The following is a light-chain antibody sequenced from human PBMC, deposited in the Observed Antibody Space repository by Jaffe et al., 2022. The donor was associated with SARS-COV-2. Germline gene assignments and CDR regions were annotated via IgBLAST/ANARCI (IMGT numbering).Light chain of an antibody. CDR3: QQGYTTPLT. Sequence: DIQMTQSPSSLSASVGDRVTITCRASQSISNYLNWYLQKPGKAPNLLISAASSLQSGVPSRFSGSGSGTDFTLTISSLQPEDFATYYCQQGYTTPLTFGQGTRLEIK. CDR1: QSISNY. J-gene: IGKJ5*01. CDR2: AAS. V-gene: IGKV1-39*01.